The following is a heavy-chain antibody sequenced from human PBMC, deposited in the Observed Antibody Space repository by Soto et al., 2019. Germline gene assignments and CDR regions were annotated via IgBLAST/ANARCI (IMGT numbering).Heavy chain of an antibody. J-gene: IGHJ6*02. D-gene: IGHD2-2*02. V-gene: IGHV3-33*01. CDR1: GCTLSSYG. CDR3: ARDVGVVPAAISYTDYGMDV. CDR2: IWYDGSNK. Sequence: XGSLILSCAAAGCTLSSYGMHWVRQAPGKGLEWVAVIWYDGSNKYYADSVKGRFTISRDNSKNTLYLQMNSLRAEDTAVYYCARDVGVVPAAISYTDYGMDVWGQGTTVTVSS.